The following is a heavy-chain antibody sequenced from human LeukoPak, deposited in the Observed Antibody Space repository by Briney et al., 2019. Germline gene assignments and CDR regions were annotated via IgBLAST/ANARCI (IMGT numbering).Heavy chain of an antibody. D-gene: IGHD3-16*01. CDR2: MNPNSGNT. Sequence: ASVKVSCKASGYTFTGYYMHWVRQATGQGLEWMGWMNPNSGNTGYAQKFQGRVTMTRNTSISTAYMELSSLRSEDTAVYYCASTFMITFGGVRAFDIWGQGTMVTVSS. CDR3: ASTFMITFGGVRAFDI. CDR1: GYTFTGYY. J-gene: IGHJ3*02. V-gene: IGHV1-8*02.